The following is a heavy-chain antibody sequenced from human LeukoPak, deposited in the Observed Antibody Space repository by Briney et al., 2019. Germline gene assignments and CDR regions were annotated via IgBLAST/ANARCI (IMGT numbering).Heavy chain of an antibody. V-gene: IGHV5-51*01. Sequence: GESLKISCKGSGYSFNSYWIGWVRQMPGEGLEWMGMIYPGDSDTRYSPSFQGQVTMSADMSISTAYLQWSSLKASDTAMYFCARLSYSHAPGDWGQGTLVTVSS. J-gene: IGHJ4*02. D-gene: IGHD2-15*01. CDR3: ARLSYSHAPGD. CDR1: GYSFNSYW. CDR2: IYPGDSDT.